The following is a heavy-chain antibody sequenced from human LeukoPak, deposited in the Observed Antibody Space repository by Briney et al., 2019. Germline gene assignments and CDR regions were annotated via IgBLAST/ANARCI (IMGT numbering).Heavy chain of an antibody. V-gene: IGHV3-30*02. J-gene: IGHJ6*03. CDR1: GFTFSSYG. CDR2: IGYNGTNK. D-gene: IGHD3-10*01. CDR3: AKDPGYMVAGYYMDV. Sequence: GGSLRLSCAASGFTFSSYGIHWVRQAPGKGLQWVAFIGYNGTNKYYADSVKGRFTIFRDNSKNPLYLQMNSLRVEDTAVYHCAKDPGYMVAGYYMDVWGKGTTVTVSS.